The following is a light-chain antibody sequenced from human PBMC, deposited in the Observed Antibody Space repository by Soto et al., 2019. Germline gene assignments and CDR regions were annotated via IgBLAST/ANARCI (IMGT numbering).Light chain of an antibody. CDR3: QVWDSRSEHWV. CDR1: NIGSKS. CDR2: DDS. J-gene: IGLJ3*02. Sequence: SYDLTQSPSVSVAPGQTARITCGGNNIGSKSVHWYQQKPGQAPVAVVYDDSDRPSGIPERFSGSNSGNKATLTISRVEAGDEADFYCQVWDSRSEHWVFGGGTKLTVL. V-gene: IGLV3-21*02.